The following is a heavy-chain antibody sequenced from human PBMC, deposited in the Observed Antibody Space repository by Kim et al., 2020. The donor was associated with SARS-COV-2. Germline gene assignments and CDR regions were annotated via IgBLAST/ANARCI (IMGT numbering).Heavy chain of an antibody. CDR2: LYSGGST. V-gene: IGHV3-53*01. Sequence: GGSLRLSCAASGFTVSSSYMSWVRQAPGKGLEWVSLLYSGGSTTYAASVKGRLTISRDNSKNTLHLEMNTLRAEDTTVDYCSRGRPRGDYWGQVTL. CDR3: SRGRPRGDY. CDR1: GFTVSSSY. D-gene: IGHD3-16*01. J-gene: IGHJ4*02.